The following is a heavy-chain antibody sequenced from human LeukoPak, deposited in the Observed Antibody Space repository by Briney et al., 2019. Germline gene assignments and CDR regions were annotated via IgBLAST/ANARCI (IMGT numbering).Heavy chain of an antibody. D-gene: IGHD1-26*01. CDR1: GGSINNYY. V-gene: IGHV4-4*07. J-gene: IGHJ6*02. CDR2: IYTSGST. Sequence: SETLSLTCSVSGGSINNYYWSWIRQPAGKGLEWIGRIYTSGSTNYNPSLKSRVTMSVDTSKNQFSLKLRSVTAADTAAYYCARDWEGGHGYYYNHGMDVWGQGTTVTVSS. CDR3: ARDWEGGHGYYYNHGMDV.